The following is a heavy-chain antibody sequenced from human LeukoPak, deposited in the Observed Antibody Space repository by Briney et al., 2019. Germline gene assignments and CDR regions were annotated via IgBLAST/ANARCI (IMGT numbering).Heavy chain of an antibody. J-gene: IGHJ4*02. CDR1: GGSFSGYY. V-gene: IGHV4-34*01. Sequence: PSETLSLTCAVYGGSFSGYYWSWIRQPPGKGLEWIGEINHSGSTNYNPSLKSRVTISVDTSKNQFSLKLSSVTAADTAVYYCARGYSSSPLMYWGQGTLVTVSS. D-gene: IGHD6-6*01. CDR3: ARGYSSSPLMY. CDR2: INHSGST.